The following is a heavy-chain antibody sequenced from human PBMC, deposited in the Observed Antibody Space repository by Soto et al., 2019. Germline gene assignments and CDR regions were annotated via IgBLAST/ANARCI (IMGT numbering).Heavy chain of an antibody. J-gene: IGHJ6*02. Sequence: SQTLSLTCAISGDSVSSNSAAWNWIRQSPSRGLEWLGRTYYRSKWYNDYAVSVKSRITINPDTSKNQFSLQLNSVTPEDTAVYYCARVLLDIVVVPAAEAYYYYYGMDVWGHGTTVTVS. CDR2: TYYRSKWYN. CDR1: GDSVSSNSAA. D-gene: IGHD2-2*01. CDR3: ARVLLDIVVVPAAEAYYYYYGMDV. V-gene: IGHV6-1*01.